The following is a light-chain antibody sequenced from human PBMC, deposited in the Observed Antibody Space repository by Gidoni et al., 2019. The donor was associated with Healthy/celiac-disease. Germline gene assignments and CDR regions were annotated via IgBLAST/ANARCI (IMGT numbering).Light chain of an antibody. V-gene: IGKV3-11*01. CDR3: QQRSNWPPA. Sequence: ETVLTQSPDTLSLSPGERATLSCRASQSVTTYLAWYQQKPGQAPRLLIYDASNRATGIPARFSGSGSGTDFTLTISSLEPEDFAVYSCQQRSNWPPAFGQGTKLEIK. CDR2: DAS. CDR1: QSVTTY. J-gene: IGKJ2*01.